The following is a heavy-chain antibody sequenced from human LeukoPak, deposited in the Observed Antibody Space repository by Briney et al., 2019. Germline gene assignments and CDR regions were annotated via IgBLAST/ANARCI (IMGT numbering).Heavy chain of an antibody. D-gene: IGHD4-17*01. Sequence: PGGSLILSCAASGYTFSNYAMSWVRQPPGKGLEWVSTISGSAYATYYADSVKGRFTISRYNSNNTLYLQLSTLRAEDTAIYYRARNDGDWQRYYFELWGQGSLVTVSS. CDR1: GYTFSNYA. CDR2: ISGSAYAT. J-gene: IGHJ4*02. V-gene: IGHV3-23*01. CDR3: ARNDGDWQRYYFEL.